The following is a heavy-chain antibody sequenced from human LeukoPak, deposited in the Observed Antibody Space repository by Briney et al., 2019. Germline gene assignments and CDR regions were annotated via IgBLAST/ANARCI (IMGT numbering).Heavy chain of an antibody. CDR1: GGTFSSYA. Sequence: SVKVSCKASGGTFSSYAISWVRQAPGQGLEWMGGIIPIFGTANYAQKFQGRVTITADESTSTAYMELSSLRSEDTAVYYCARDNEPRHDAGDIDWFDPWGQGTLVTVSS. J-gene: IGHJ5*02. D-gene: IGHD2-15*01. V-gene: IGHV1-69*13. CDR2: IIPIFGTA. CDR3: ARDNEPRHDAGDIDWFDP.